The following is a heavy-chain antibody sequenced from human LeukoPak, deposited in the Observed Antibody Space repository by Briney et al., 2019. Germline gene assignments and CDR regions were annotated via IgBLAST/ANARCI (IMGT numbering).Heavy chain of an antibody. CDR3: ARIDFLRLPDY. CDR2: IYYSAST. J-gene: IGHJ4*02. CDR1: GGSISSGGYY. D-gene: IGHD3-3*01. V-gene: IGHV4-31*03. Sequence: SETLSLTCTVSGGSISSGGYYWSWIRQHPGKGLEWIGYIYYSASTYYNPSLKSRVTISVDTSKTQFSLKLSSVTAADTAVYYCARIDFLRLPDYWGQGTLVTVSS.